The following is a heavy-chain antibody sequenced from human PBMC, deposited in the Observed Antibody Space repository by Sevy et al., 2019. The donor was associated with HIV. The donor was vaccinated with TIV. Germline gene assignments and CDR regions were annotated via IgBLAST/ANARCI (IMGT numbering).Heavy chain of an antibody. CDR1: EFTISDYIDYH. D-gene: IGHD3-10*01. CDR3: ARDPVRGVRGLLPSFYFDF. V-gene: IGHV3-11*01. CDR2: ISGSGGTI. Sequence: GGSLRLSCAASEFTISDYIDYHMAWIRQAPGKGLECIAYISGSGGTIYCADSVWGGFIISRDNAKKSLYLHMNSLRTEDTAVYYCARDPVRGVRGLLPSFYFDFWGRGTPVTVSS. J-gene: IGHJ2*01.